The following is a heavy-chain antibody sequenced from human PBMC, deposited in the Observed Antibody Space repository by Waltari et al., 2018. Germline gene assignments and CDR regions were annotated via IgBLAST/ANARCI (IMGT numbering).Heavy chain of an antibody. V-gene: IGHV3-21*01. J-gene: IGHJ4*02. CDR3: ARYSSSSGAGFDY. CDR2: ISSSSSYI. CDR1: GFTFSSYS. D-gene: IGHD6-6*01. Sequence: EVQLVESGGGLVKPGGSLRLSCAASGFTFSSYSMNWVRQAPGKGLEWVSSISSSSSYIYYADSVKGRFTISRDNAKNSLYLQMNSLRAEDTAVYYCARYSSSSGAGFDYWGQGTLVIVSS.